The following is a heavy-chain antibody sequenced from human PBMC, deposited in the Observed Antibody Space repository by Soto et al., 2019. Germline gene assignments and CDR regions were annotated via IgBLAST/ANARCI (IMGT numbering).Heavy chain of an antibody. Sequence: EVQLLESGGGLVQPGGSLRLSCAASGFTFSSYAMSWVRQAPGKGLEWVSAISGSGGSTYYADSVKGRFTISRDNSKNTLYLQMNSLRAEDTAVYYCAKDRRWWDTAMVRGSNWFDPWGQGTLVTVSS. CDR2: ISGSGGST. CDR1: GFTFSSYA. CDR3: AKDRRWWDTAMVRGSNWFDP. V-gene: IGHV3-23*01. D-gene: IGHD5-18*01. J-gene: IGHJ5*02.